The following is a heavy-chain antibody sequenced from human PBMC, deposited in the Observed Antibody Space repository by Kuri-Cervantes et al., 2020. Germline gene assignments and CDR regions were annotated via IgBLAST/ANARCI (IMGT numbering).Heavy chain of an antibody. Sequence: ASVKVSCKDSGYTFTGYYMHWVRQAPGQGLEWMGWINPNSGGTNYAQKFQGRVTMTRDTSISTAYMELSRLRSDDTAVYYCARDSSGFSYYDSSGYYDYWGQGTLVTVSS. CDR1: GYTFTGYY. CDR2: INPNSGGT. J-gene: IGHJ4*02. CDR3: ARDSSGFSYYDSSGYYDY. V-gene: IGHV1-2*02. D-gene: IGHD3-22*01.